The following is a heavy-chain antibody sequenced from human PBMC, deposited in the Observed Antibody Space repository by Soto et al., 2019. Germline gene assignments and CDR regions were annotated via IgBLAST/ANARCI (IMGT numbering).Heavy chain of an antibody. CDR3: SRDSRRGAMDTCDY. D-gene: IGHD3-10*01. Sequence: SVKVSCRASGYTLTSYAISWVRQATGQGLEWMGGIIPIFGTVNYAQKFQGRVTSTADESTSTAYMELSSMRSEDTAVYYCSRDSRRGAMDTCDYWGQGTLVTVSS. CDR2: IIPIFGTV. V-gene: IGHV1-69*13. CDR1: GYTLTSYA. J-gene: IGHJ4*02.